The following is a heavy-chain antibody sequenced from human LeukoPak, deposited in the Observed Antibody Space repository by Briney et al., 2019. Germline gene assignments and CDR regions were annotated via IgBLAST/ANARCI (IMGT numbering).Heavy chain of an antibody. V-gene: IGHV4-39*07. D-gene: IGHD3/OR15-3a*01. CDR2: MYYSGST. CDR3: ARDPDFWTGYYNFDS. CDR1: GGSISNSDYF. Sequence: SVTLSLTCTVSGGSISNSDYFWAWIRQPPGKGLEWIGSMYYSGSTYYNPSLKSRVTISVHTSKNQFSLNLSSVTAADTAVYYCARDPDFWTGYYNFDSWGQGTLVTVPS. J-gene: IGHJ4*02.